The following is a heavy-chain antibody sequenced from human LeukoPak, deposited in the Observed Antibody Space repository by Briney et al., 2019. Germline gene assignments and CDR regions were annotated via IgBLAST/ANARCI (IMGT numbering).Heavy chain of an antibody. CDR1: GGSISSGDYY. Sequence: SQTLSLTCTVSGGSISSGDYYWSWIRQPPGKGLEWIGYIYYSGSTYYNPSLKSRVTISVDTSKNQFSLKLSSVPAADTAVYYCARGYSGYVPRAKKYYYDSSGYYDWFDPWGQGTLVTVSS. V-gene: IGHV4-30-4*01. CDR2: IYYSGST. CDR3: ARGYSGYVPRAKKYYYDSSGYYDWFDP. J-gene: IGHJ5*02. D-gene: IGHD3-22*01.